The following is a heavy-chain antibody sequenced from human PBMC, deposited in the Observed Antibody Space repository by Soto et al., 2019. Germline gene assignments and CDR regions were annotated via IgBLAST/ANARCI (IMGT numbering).Heavy chain of an antibody. CDR1: GLTFSNYA. CDR2: VSGTGGVT. J-gene: IGHJ4*02. D-gene: IGHD3-16*01. CDR3: ATDLRF. V-gene: IGHV3-23*01. Sequence: EVQLLESGGGLVQPGGSLRLSCAASGLTFSNYAMSWVRQAPGKGLEWVSSVSGTGGVTYYADSVKGRFTISRDNSKNPLYLQMSSLRAEDTALYYWATDLRFRGQGTLVTVSS.